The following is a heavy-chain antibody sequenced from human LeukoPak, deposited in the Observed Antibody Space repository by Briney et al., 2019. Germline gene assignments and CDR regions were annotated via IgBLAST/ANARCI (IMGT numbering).Heavy chain of an antibody. J-gene: IGHJ3*02. CDR1: GGSISSGSYF. V-gene: IGHV4-61*02. Sequence: SETLSLTCTVSGGSISSGSYFWSWIRQPAGKGLEWIGRIYTSGSTNYNPSLKSRVTISVDKSKNQFSLKLSSVTAADTAVYYCAREGGLGYYGSGSYSAFDIWGQGTMVTVSS. CDR3: AREGGLGYYGSGSYSAFDI. D-gene: IGHD3-10*01. CDR2: IYTSGST.